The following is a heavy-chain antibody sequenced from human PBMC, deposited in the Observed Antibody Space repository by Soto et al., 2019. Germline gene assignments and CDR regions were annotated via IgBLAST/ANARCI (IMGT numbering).Heavy chain of an antibody. CDR3: ARTYYYGMDV. Sequence: SETLSLTCTVSGGSISSSSYYWGWIRQPPGKGLEWIGSIYYSGSTYYNPSLKSRVTISVDTSKNQFSLKLSSVTAADTAVYYCARTYYYGMDVWGQGTTVTVSS. CDR2: IYYSGST. V-gene: IGHV4-39*01. CDR1: GGSISSSSYY. J-gene: IGHJ6*02.